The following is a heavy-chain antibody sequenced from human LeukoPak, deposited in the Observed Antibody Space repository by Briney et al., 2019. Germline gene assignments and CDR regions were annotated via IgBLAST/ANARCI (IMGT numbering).Heavy chain of an antibody. J-gene: IGHJ4*02. V-gene: IGHV3-74*01. D-gene: IGHD4-17*01. Sequence: PGGSLRLSCAASGFTFSSYAMSWVRQAPGKGLVWVSRINSDGSSTSYADSVKGRFTISRDNAKNTLYLQMNSLRAEDTAVYYCARVGGYGDYGYWGQGTLVTVSS. CDR3: ARVGGYGDYGY. CDR2: INSDGSST. CDR1: GFTFSSYA.